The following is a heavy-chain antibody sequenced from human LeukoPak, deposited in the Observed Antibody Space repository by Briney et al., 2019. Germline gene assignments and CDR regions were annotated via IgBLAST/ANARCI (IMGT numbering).Heavy chain of an antibody. CDR2: ISGSGGST. D-gene: IGHD3-10*01. V-gene: IGHV3-23*01. CDR3: AKGSRVRGVYYYGMDV. CDR1: GFTFSSYA. J-gene: IGHJ6*02. Sequence: GGSLRLSCAASGFTFSSYAMSWVRQAPGKGLEWVSAISGSGGSTYYADSVKGRFIISRDNSKNTLYLQMNSLRAEDTAVYYCAKGSRVRGVYYYGMDVWGQGTTVTVSS.